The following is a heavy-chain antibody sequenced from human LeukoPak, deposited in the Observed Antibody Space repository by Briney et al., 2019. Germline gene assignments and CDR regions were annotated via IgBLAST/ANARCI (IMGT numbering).Heavy chain of an antibody. Sequence: PSETLPLTCTVSGGSISSGDYYWSWIRQPPGKGLEWLGYIYYSGSTYYNPSLKSRVTISVDTSKSQFSLKLSSVTAADTAVYYCAREPVGYYGSGSYYDSHYYYYYMDVWGKGTTVTVSS. V-gene: IGHV4-30-4*08. CDR2: IYYSGST. CDR3: AREPVGYYGSGSYYDSHYYYYYMDV. J-gene: IGHJ6*03. CDR1: GGSISSGDYY. D-gene: IGHD3-10*01.